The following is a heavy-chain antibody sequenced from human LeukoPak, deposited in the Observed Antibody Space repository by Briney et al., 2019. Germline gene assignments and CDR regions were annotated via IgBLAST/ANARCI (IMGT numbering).Heavy chain of an antibody. CDR3: ARAPDYYDSSGYYYSGPGPANY. Sequence: PGGSLRLSCAASGFTFSSYSMNWVRQAPGKGLEWVSSISSSSSYIYYADSVKGRFTISRDNAKNSLYLQMNNLRAEDTAVYYCARAPDYYDSSGYYYSGPGPANYWGQGTLVTVSS. CDR2: ISSSSSYI. J-gene: IGHJ4*02. CDR1: GFTFSSYS. V-gene: IGHV3-21*01. D-gene: IGHD3-22*01.